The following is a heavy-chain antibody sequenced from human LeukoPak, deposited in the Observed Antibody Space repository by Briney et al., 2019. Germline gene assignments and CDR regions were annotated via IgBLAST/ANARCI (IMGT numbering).Heavy chain of an antibody. V-gene: IGHV4-34*01. J-gene: IGHJ4*02. Sequence: SETLSLTCAVYGGSFSGYYWSWIRQPPGKGLEWIREINHSGSTNYNPSLKSRVTISVDTSKNQFSLKLSSVTAADTAVYYCARGQQLVRSFDYWGQGTLVTVSS. CDR1: GGSFSGYY. CDR3: ARGQQLVRSFDY. CDR2: INHSGST. D-gene: IGHD6-13*01.